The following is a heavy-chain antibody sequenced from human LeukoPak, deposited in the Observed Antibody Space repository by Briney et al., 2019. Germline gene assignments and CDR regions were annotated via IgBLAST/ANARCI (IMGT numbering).Heavy chain of an antibody. V-gene: IGHV3-21*01. CDR3: ARESLGVQWGHDAFDI. CDR1: GFTFSSYS. J-gene: IGHJ3*02. D-gene: IGHD6-19*01. CDR2: ISSSSSYI. Sequence: GGSLRLSCAASGFTFSSYSMNWVRQAPGKGLEWVSSISSSSSYIYYADSVKGRFTISRDNAKNSLYLQMNSLRAEDTAVYYCARESLGVQWGHDAFDIWGQGTMVTVSS.